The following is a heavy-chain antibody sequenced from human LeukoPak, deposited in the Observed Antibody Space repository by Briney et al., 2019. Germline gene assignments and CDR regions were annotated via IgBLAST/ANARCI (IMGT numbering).Heavy chain of an antibody. CDR2: IYSGGST. D-gene: IGHD6-19*01. CDR3: ARVYSSGWYYLDY. CDR1: GLTVSSNH. V-gene: IGHV3-53*01. J-gene: IGHJ4*02. Sequence: PGGSLRLSCAASGLTVSSNHMSWVRQAPGKGLEWVSAIYSGGSTYYADSVQGRFTIARDNSKNTLYLQMNSLRAGDTAVYYCARVYSSGWYYLDYWGQGALVTVSS.